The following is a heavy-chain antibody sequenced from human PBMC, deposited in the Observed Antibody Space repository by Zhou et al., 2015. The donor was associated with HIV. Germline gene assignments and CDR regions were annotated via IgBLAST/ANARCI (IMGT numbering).Heavy chain of an antibody. CDR3: ASGQTNYYYYDMDV. CDR2: IIPIFGTA. D-gene: IGHD4-11*01. J-gene: IGHJ6*02. Sequence: QVQLVQSGAEVKKPGSSVKVSCKASGGTFSNYAISWVRQAPGQGLEWMGGIIPIFGTANYAQKFLGSVTITADESTSTAYMELRSLRSEDTAVFYCASGQTNYYYYDMDVWGQGTTVTVSS. V-gene: IGHV1-69*01. CDR1: GGTFSNYA.